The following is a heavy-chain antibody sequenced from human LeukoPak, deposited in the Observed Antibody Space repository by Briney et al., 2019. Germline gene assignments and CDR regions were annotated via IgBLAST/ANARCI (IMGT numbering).Heavy chain of an antibody. V-gene: IGHV3-23*01. CDR2: ISDTGGST. Sequence: GGSLRLSCAASGFAFSSFAMSLVRQAPGKGLEWVSSISDTGGSTYYTDSVKGRFTISRDNSKNTLYLQMNILRAEDTAVYYCATLGIPVAGYFDYWGQGTLVTVSS. CDR3: ATLGIPVAGYFDY. D-gene: IGHD6-19*01. J-gene: IGHJ4*02. CDR1: GFAFSSFA.